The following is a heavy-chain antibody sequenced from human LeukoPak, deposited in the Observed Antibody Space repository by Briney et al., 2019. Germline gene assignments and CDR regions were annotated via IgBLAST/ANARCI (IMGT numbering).Heavy chain of an antibody. CDR2: PYYMSKWFH. J-gene: IGHJ4*02. Sequence: PSQTLSLTCAISGDTLPGNRGAWIWIRQSPSRRLEWLGRPYYMSKWFHHYAVSLKGRIIISPDTANNQFSLHLSSVTADDTGVYYCARALERYYIDFWGQGTLVTVSS. CDR1: GDTLPGNRGA. D-gene: IGHD1-1*01. V-gene: IGHV6-1*01. CDR3: ARALERYYIDF.